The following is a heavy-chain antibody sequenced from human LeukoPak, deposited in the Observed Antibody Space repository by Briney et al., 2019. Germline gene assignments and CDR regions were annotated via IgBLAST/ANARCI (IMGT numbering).Heavy chain of an antibody. J-gene: IGHJ4*02. CDR1: GGSFSGNH. V-gene: IGHV4-34*01. D-gene: IGHD6-13*01. CDR2: IHQSGST. CDR3: AKEGTYTSTSYFFDY. Sequence: SETLSLTCAVFGGSFSGNHWTWIRQPPGKGLEWIGEIHQSGSTNYNPSLQSRVTISVDTSKNQFSLKLSSVTAADTAVYYCAKEGTYTSTSYFFDYWGQGALVTVSS.